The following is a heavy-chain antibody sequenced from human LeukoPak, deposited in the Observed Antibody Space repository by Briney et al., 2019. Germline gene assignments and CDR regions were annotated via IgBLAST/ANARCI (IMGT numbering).Heavy chain of an antibody. CDR3: AMDYGDYVDYYYGMDV. CDR1: GGSFSGYY. CDR2: INHSGST. J-gene: IGHJ6*02. Sequence: PSETLSLTCAVYGGSFSGYYWSWIRQPPGKGLEWIGEINHSGSTNYNPSLKSRVTISVDTSKNQFSLKLSSVTAADTAVYYCAMDYGDYVDYYYGMDVWGQGTTVTVSS. D-gene: IGHD4-17*01. V-gene: IGHV4-34*01.